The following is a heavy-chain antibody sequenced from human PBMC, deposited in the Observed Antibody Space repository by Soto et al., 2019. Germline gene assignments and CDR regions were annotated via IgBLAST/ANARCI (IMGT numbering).Heavy chain of an antibody. CDR1: GGTFSSYA. J-gene: IGHJ6*02. Sequence: SVKVSCKASGGTFSSYAISWVRQAPGQGLEWMGGIIPIFGTANYAQKFQGRVTITADESTSTAYMELSSLRSEDTAVYYCAERGVTAMALGGYYYYGMDVGGQGTTVTGLL. CDR2: IIPIFGTA. CDR3: AERGVTAMALGGYYYYGMDV. V-gene: IGHV1-69*13. D-gene: IGHD5-18*01.